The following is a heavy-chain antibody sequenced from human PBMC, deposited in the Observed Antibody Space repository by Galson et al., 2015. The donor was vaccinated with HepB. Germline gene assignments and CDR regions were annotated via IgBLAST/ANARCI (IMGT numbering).Heavy chain of an antibody. Sequence: SVKVSCKASGYTFTSYYMHWVRRAPGQGLEWMGIINPSGGSTSYAQKFQGRVTMTRDTSTSTVYMELSSLRSEDTAVYYCARDPFFHYYDSSGYSFDYWGQGTLVTVSS. J-gene: IGHJ4*02. V-gene: IGHV1-46*03. D-gene: IGHD3-22*01. CDR2: INPSGGST. CDR1: GYTFTSYY. CDR3: ARDPFFHYYDSSGYSFDY.